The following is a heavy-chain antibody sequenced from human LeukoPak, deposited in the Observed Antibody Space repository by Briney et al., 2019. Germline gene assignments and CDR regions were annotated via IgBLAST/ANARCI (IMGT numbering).Heavy chain of an antibody. Sequence: GRSLRLSCAASGFSFSGYGMHWVRQAPGKGLECVALISNDGTNKYYADSVKGRFTISRDNSKNTLYLQMDSLRTEDTAAYYCARDWARGDSYYVDYWGQGTLVTVSS. CDR1: GFSFSGYG. J-gene: IGHJ4*02. CDR2: ISNDGTNK. V-gene: IGHV3-30*03. CDR3: ARDWARGDSYYVDY. D-gene: IGHD2-21*02.